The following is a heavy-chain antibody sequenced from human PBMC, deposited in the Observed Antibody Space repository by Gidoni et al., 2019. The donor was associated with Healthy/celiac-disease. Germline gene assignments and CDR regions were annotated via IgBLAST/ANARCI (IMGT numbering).Heavy chain of an antibody. CDR1: GYTFTSYY. D-gene: IGHD3-10*01. J-gene: IGHJ4*02. CDR2: INPSGGST. CDR3: ARGYYYGSGSYDVFDY. Sequence: QVQLVQSGAEVKKPGASVKVSCKASGYTFTSYYMHWVRQAPGQGLEWMGIINPSGGSTSYAQKFQGRVTMTRDTSTSTVYMELSSLRSEDTAVYYCARGYYYGSGSYDVFDYWGQGTLVTVSS. V-gene: IGHV1-46*01.